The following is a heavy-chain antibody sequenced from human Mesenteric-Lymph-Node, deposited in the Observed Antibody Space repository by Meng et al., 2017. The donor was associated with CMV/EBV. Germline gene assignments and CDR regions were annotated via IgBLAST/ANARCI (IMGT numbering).Heavy chain of an antibody. D-gene: IGHD4-11*01. CDR3: ARRGGTVTTFDY. V-gene: IGHV4-59*08. CDR2: IYYSGST. J-gene: IGHJ4*02. CDR1: DGSISSYY. Sequence: SETLSLTCTVSDGSISSYYWSWIRQPPGKGLEWIGYIYYSGSTNYNPSLKSRVTISVDTSKNQFSLKLSSVTAADTAVYYCARRGGTVTTFDYWGQGTLVTVSS.